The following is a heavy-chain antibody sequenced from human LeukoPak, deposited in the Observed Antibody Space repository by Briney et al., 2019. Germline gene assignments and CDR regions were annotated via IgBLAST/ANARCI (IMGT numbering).Heavy chain of an antibody. CDR1: GYTFTGYY. V-gene: IGHV1-2*06. CDR2: INPNSGGT. J-gene: IGHJ4*02. D-gene: IGHD2-8*01. CDR3: ARDNCTSGVCYLFDY. Sequence: GASVKVSCKASGYTFTGYYMHWVRQAPGHGREWMGRINPNSGGTNYEQKFQGRVTMTRDTSISTAYMELSRLRSDDTAVYYCARDNCTSGVCYLFDYWGQGTLVTVSS.